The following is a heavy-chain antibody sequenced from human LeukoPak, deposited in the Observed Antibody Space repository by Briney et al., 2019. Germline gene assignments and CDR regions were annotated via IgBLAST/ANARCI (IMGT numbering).Heavy chain of an antibody. V-gene: IGHV1-18*01. D-gene: IGHD3-10*01. CDR2: ISTGNGNT. J-gene: IGHJ5*02. CDR3: TRDRRIRGVIVFDP. Sequence: ASVKVSFKASGDTFIRYGISWVRQAPGQGLEWMGWISTGNGNTNYGQKFQGRVTITRNTSINTAYMKMTSLTLEDTAVYCCTRDRRIRGVIVFDPWGQGTQVIVSS. CDR1: GDTFIRYG.